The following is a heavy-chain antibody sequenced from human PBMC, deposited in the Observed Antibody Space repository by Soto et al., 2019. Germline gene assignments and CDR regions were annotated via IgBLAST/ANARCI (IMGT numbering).Heavy chain of an antibody. Sequence: GGSLRLSCAASGFTFSSYGMHWVRQAPGKGLGWVAVISYDGSNKYYADSVKGRFTISRDNSKNTLYLQMNSLRAEDTAVYYCAKVRAARPSSYGMDVWGQGTTVTVSS. V-gene: IGHV3-30*18. D-gene: IGHD6-6*01. CDR3: AKVRAARPSSYGMDV. CDR1: GFTFSSYG. J-gene: IGHJ6*02. CDR2: ISYDGSNK.